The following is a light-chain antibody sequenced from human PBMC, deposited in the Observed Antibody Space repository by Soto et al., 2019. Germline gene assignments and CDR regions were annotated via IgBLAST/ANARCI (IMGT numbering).Light chain of an antibody. V-gene: IGKV3-20*01. Sequence: EIVLTQSPGTLSLSPGERATLSCRASQSVSNSYLAWYQQKPGQPPRLLIYDASSRATGIPDRFSGSGSGTDCTLTISRLEPEDFAVYYCQQYGRSPGLFTFGPGTKVDIK. CDR3: QQYGRSPGLFT. CDR2: DAS. J-gene: IGKJ3*01. CDR1: QSVSNSY.